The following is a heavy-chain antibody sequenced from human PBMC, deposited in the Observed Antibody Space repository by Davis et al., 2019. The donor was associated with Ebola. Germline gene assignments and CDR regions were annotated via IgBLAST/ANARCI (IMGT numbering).Heavy chain of an antibody. CDR2: INHSGST. CDR3: ARRDGYAPPRY. V-gene: IGHV4-34*01. J-gene: IGHJ4*02. CDR1: GGSFSGYY. D-gene: IGHD5-24*01. Sequence: MPSETLSLTCAVYGGSFSGYYWSWIRQPPGKGLEWIGEINHSGSTNYNPSLKSRVTISVDTSKNQFSLKLSSETAADTAVYYCARRDGYAPPRYWGQGTLVTVSS.